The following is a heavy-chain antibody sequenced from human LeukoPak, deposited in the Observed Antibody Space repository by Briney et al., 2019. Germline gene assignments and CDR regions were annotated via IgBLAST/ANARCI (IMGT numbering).Heavy chain of an antibody. V-gene: IGHV3-49*03. CDR2: IRSRSFGGTP. D-gene: IGHD3-22*01. Sequence: GGSLRLSCTASGFTFGDYAMSWFRQAPGKGLEWVGFIRSRSFGGTPEYAASVKGRFTISRDNSNSIAYLQMSSLKSEDTAVYYYTKSYYDSSGYPVDWGQGTLVTVSS. J-gene: IGHJ4*02. CDR3: TKSYYDSSGYPVD. CDR1: GFTFGDYA.